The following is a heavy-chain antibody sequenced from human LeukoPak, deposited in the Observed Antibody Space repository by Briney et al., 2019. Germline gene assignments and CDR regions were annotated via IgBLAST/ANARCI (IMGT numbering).Heavy chain of an antibody. J-gene: IGHJ6*02. Sequence: NPSETLSLTCTVSGGSISSYYWSWIRQPPGKGLEWLGYIYYSGSTNYNPSLKSRVTISVDTSKNQFSLKLSSVTAADTAVYYCARTNVGNPYYYGMDVWGQGTTVTVSS. CDR3: ARTNVGNPYYYGMDV. CDR2: IYYSGST. CDR1: GGSISSYY. D-gene: IGHD1-14*01. V-gene: IGHV4-59*01.